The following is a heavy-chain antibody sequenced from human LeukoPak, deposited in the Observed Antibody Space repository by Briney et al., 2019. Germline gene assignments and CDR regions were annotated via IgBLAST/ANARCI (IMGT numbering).Heavy chain of an antibody. CDR3: ASRYIPRYDCSSISCYHWFDP. Sequence: GASVKVSCKVSGHTLTELSLHWVRQAPGKALEWMGGFDPEDGERIYAQKFQGRVTMTEDTSTDTAYMELSSLRSEDTAVYYCASRYIPRYDCSSISCYHWFDPWGQGTLVTVSS. CDR1: GHTLTELS. D-gene: IGHD2-2*01. V-gene: IGHV1-24*01. J-gene: IGHJ5*02. CDR2: FDPEDGER.